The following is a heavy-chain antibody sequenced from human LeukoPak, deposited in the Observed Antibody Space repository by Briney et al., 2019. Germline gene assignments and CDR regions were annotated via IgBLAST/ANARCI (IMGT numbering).Heavy chain of an antibody. V-gene: IGHV1-2*02. CDR2: INPNSGGT. CDR1: GYTFTGYY. D-gene: IGHD3-10*01. J-gene: IGHJ3*02. CDR3: ARGLITMVRGVINLDAFDI. Sequence: GASVKVSCKASGYTFTGYYMHWVRQAPGQGLEWMGWINPNSGGTNYAQKFQGRVTMTRDTSISTAYMELSRLRSDDTAVYYCARGLITMVRGVINLDAFDIWGQGTMVTVSS.